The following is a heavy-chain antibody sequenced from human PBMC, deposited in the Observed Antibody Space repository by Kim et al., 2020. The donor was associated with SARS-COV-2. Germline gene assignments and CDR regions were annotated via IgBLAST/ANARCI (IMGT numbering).Heavy chain of an antibody. CDR2: IIPIFGTA. D-gene: IGHD2-15*01. Sequence: SVKVSCKASGGTFSSYAISWVRQAPGQGLEWMGGIIPIFGTANYAQKFQGRVTITADESTSTAYMELSSLRSEDTAVYYCARNPIAAIGFHGMDVWGQGTTVTVSS. J-gene: IGHJ6*02. CDR1: GGTFSSYA. V-gene: IGHV1-69*13. CDR3: ARNPIAAIGFHGMDV.